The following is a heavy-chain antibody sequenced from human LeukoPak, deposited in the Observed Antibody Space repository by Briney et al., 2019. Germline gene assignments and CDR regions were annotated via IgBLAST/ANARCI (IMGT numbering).Heavy chain of an antibody. Sequence: SETLSLTCTVSGGSISSYYWSWIRQPPGKGLEWIGYIYYSGSTNYNPSLKSRVTISVDTSKNQFSLKLSSVTAADTAVYYCARVHRSSWYGGYYFDYWGQGTLVTVSS. D-gene: IGHD6-13*01. CDR1: GGSISSYY. CDR3: ARVHRSSWYGGYYFDY. V-gene: IGHV4-59*01. J-gene: IGHJ4*02. CDR2: IYYSGST.